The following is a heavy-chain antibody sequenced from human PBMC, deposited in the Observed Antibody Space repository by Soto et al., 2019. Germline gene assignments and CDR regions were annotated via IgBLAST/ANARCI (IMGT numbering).Heavy chain of an antibody. V-gene: IGHV1-69*12. D-gene: IGHD2-21*02. CDR1: GGTFSSYA. J-gene: IGHJ6*02. CDR3: ASHCGGDCYSRSPPYYYYGIDV. Sequence: QVQLVQSGAEVKKPGSSVKVSCKASGGTFSSYAVSWVRQAPGQGLEWMGGIIPIFGTADYAQKFQGRVTIIADESTSTAYMERSSLRAEDTAIYYCASHCGGDCYSRSPPYYYYGIDVWGQGTTVTVSS. CDR2: IIPIFGTA.